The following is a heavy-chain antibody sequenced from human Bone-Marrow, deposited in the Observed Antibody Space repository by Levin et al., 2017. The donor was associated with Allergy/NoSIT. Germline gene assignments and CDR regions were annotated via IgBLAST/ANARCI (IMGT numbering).Heavy chain of an antibody. J-gene: IGHJ6*02. D-gene: IGHD6-19*01. Sequence: KISCKASGGTFSSYTISWVRQAPGQGLEWMGRIIPILGIANYAQKFQGRVTITADKSTSTAYMELSSLRSEDTAVYYCARDSGRSTAISSGKVPYSYGMDVWGQGTTVTVSS. CDR2: IIPILGIA. CDR3: ARDSGRSTAISSGKVPYSYGMDV. CDR1: GGTFSSYT. V-gene: IGHV1-69*04.